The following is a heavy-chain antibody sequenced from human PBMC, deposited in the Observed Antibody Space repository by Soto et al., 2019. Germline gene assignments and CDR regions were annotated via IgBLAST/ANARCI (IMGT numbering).Heavy chain of an antibody. D-gene: IGHD4-4*01. Sequence: EVQLLESGGGLVQPGGSLRLSCAASGFTFSSYAMNWVRQAPGKGLEWVSVISGTGGITYHADAVKGRFTISRDNSKHTLYLQMDSLRAEDTAVYFCAKEETVISHYYYYYGMDVWGQGTTVTLSS. V-gene: IGHV3-23*01. CDR3: AKEETVISHYYYYYGMDV. CDR2: ISGTGGIT. CDR1: GFTFSSYA. J-gene: IGHJ6*02.